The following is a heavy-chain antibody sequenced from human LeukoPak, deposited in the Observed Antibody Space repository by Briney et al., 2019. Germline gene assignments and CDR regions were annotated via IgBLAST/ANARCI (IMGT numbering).Heavy chain of an antibody. J-gene: IGHJ4*02. CDR1: GYTLTNFW. CDR3: AYSRGIYCSSARCALVDY. D-gene: IGHD2-2*01. Sequence: GESLKISCKGSGYTLTNFWIGWVRQMPGKGLGWMGIIFVGDSDTRYSPSFQGQVTISADRSIRTAYLQWSSLKASDTAMYYCAYSRGIYCSSARCALVDYWGQGTLVTVSS. V-gene: IGHV5-51*01. CDR2: IFVGDSDT.